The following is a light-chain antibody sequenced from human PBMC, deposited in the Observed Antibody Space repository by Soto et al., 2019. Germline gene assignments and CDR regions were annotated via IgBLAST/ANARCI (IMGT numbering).Light chain of an antibody. CDR1: ESISRDY. CDR3: QQYGGVPYT. Sequence: EILLTQSPGTLSLSPGQRATLSCRAIESISRDYLAWYQQRLGQAPRLLIYGASSGATGIPDRFSGSGSGTDFTLTISRLEPEDFAIYYCQQYGGVPYTFGQGTKLEIK. V-gene: IGKV3-20*01. J-gene: IGKJ2*01. CDR2: GAS.